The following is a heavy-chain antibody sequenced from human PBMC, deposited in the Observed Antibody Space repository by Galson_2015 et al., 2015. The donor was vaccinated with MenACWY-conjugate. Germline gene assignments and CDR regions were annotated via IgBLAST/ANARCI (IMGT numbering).Heavy chain of an antibody. D-gene: IGHD5-18*01. CDR3: ARRFRYMGPNDAFDI. V-gene: IGHV1-3*01. CDR1: GYTFTSYA. Sequence: SVKVSCKASGYTFTSYAMHWVRQAPGQRLEWMGWINAGNGNTKYSQKFQGRVTITRDTSASTAYMELSSLKASDTAMYYCARRFRYMGPNDAFDIWGQGTMVTVSS. CDR2: INAGNGNT. J-gene: IGHJ3*02.